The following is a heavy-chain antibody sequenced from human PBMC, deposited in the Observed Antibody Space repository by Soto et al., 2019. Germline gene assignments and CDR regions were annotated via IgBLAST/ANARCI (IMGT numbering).Heavy chain of an antibody. D-gene: IGHD3-16*01. CDR1: GFTFSTYT. Sequence: EVQLVESGGGLVKPGGSLRLSCAGSGFTFSTYTMNWVRQAPGKGLEWVSSISSSSSYISYADSVKGRFTISRDNAKNSLDLEINSPRAGDTAGYLWGSDWGCHPIPSYLGQGTPGTVPS. J-gene: IGHJ4*02. CDR3: GSDWGCHPIPSY. CDR2: ISSSSSYI. V-gene: IGHV3-21*01.